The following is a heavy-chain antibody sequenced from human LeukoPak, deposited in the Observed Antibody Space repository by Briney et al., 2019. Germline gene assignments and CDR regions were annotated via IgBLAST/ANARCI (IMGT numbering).Heavy chain of an antibody. CDR3: ASSFAVAGYYHGMDV. V-gene: IGHV4-4*07. Sequence: SETLSLTCTVSGGSITSYYWSWIRQPAGKGLKWIGRIHTGGSTNYNPSLKSRVTMSVDTSKNQFSLKLTSVTATDTAMYYCASSFAVAGYYHGMDVWGQGTTVTVSS. CDR1: GGSITSYY. CDR2: IHTGGST. J-gene: IGHJ6*02. D-gene: IGHD3-3*01.